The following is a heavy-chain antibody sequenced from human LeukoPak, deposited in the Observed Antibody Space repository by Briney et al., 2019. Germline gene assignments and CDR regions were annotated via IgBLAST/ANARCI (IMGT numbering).Heavy chain of an antibody. Sequence: GGSLRLSCEASGFSIEDFCMSWVRQPPGKGLEWVSGVTRNGGSTGYAASVEGRFTISRDNAKNSLYLQMNSLRAEDTALYYCAMKFSRDYYYMDVWGKGTTVTVSS. CDR3: AMKFSRDYYYMDV. CDR2: VTRNGGST. CDR1: GFSIEDFC. J-gene: IGHJ6*03. V-gene: IGHV3-20*04.